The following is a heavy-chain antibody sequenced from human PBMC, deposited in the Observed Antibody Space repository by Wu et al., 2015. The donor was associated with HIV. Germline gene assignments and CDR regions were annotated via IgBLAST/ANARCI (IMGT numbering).Heavy chain of an antibody. J-gene: IGHJ6*04. CDR3: ARGSILEMSTASYYYYVMDV. CDR1: GGTFRNHA. D-gene: IGHD5-24*01. V-gene: IGHV1-69*13. CDR2: IIPISGTA. Sequence: QVQLVQSGAEVKKPGSSVKVSCKASGGTFRNHAISWVRQAPGQGLEWMGRIIPISGTAIYAQRFQGRVTITADKPTNTAYMELSTLRSDDTAVYYCARGSILEMSTASYYYYVMDVWAKDHGHRLL.